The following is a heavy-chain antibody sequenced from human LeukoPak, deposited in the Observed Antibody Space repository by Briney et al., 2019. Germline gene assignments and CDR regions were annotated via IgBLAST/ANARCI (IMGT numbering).Heavy chain of an antibody. J-gene: IGHJ4*02. CDR3: ARDSRGYSYGLDY. Sequence: SETLSLTCTVSGGSISSGGYYWSWIRQPPGKGLEWIGYIYHSGSTYYNPSLKSRVTISVDRSKNQFSLKLSSVTAADTAVYYCARDSRGYSYGLDYWGQGTLVTVSS. V-gene: IGHV4-30-2*01. D-gene: IGHD5-18*01. CDR1: GGSISSGGYY. CDR2: IYHSGST.